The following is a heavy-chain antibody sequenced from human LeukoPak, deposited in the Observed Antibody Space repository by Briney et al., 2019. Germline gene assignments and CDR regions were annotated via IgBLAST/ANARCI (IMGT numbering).Heavy chain of an antibody. CDR2: IKQEGSEK. Sequence: PGGSLRLSCAVSGFTFSSYWMSWVRQAPGKGLEWVANIKQEGSEKYYVDSVKGRFTISRDNAKNSLYLQMNSLRAEDTAVYYCARVKGGYPFDYWGQGTLVTVSS. J-gene: IGHJ4*02. D-gene: IGHD3-22*01. CDR1: GFTFSSYW. V-gene: IGHV3-7*01. CDR3: ARVKGGYPFDY.